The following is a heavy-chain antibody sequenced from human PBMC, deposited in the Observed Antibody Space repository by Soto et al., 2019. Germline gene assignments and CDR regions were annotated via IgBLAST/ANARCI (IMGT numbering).Heavy chain of an antibody. CDR3: ARSILQTPDAFDI. J-gene: IGHJ3*02. Sequence: QVQLQESGPGLVKPSQTLSLTCTVSGGSISSGGYYWSWIRQHPGKGLEWIGYIYYSGSTYYNPSLKSRVTISVDTSKNPFSLKLSSVTAADTAVYYCARSILQTPDAFDIWGQGTMVTVSS. D-gene: IGHD2-15*01. CDR2: IYYSGST. V-gene: IGHV4-31*03. CDR1: GGSISSGGYY.